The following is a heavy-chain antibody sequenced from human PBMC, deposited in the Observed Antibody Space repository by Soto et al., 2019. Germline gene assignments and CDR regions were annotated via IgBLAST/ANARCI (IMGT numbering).Heavy chain of an antibody. J-gene: IGHJ4*02. D-gene: IGHD3-3*01. CDR3: ASNDFWSGYFDY. CDR2: IYHSGST. V-gene: IGHV4-30-2*01. CDR1: GGSISSGGYS. Sequence: SETLSLTCAVSGGSISSGGYSWSWIRQPPGKGLEWIGYIYHSGSTYYNPSLKSRVTISVDRSKNQFSLKLSSVTAADTAVYYCASNDFWSGYFDYWGQGTLVTVSS.